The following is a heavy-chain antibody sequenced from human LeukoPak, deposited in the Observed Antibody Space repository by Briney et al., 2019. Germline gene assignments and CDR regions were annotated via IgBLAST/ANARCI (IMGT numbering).Heavy chain of an antibody. CDR2: IGDGTTT. V-gene: IGHV3-74*01. J-gene: IGHJ6*03. Sequence: GGSLRLSCAASGFTFSSYSMNWVRQAPGKGLVWVSRIGDGTTTNYADSVKGRFTISRDNAKNTLYLQINSLSAEDTAVYYCYVHHYYYYMDVWGKGTTVTVSS. CDR1: GFTFSSYS. D-gene: IGHD3-16*01. CDR3: YVHHYYYYMDV.